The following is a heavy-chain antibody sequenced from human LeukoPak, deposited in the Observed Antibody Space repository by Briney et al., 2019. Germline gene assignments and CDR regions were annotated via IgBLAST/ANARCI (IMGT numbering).Heavy chain of an antibody. V-gene: IGHV4-39*01. CDR1: GGSISTSNYY. CDR2: IYNGGGT. CDR3: ARYMSSTAQDY. Sequence: PSETLSLTCTVFGGSISTSNYYWGWIRQTPGKGLEWIGSIYNGGGTHYNPSLKSRVTISIDTSKNQFSLNLSSVTAADTAVYYCARYMSSTAQDYWGQGTLVTVSS. J-gene: IGHJ4*02. D-gene: IGHD5-18*01.